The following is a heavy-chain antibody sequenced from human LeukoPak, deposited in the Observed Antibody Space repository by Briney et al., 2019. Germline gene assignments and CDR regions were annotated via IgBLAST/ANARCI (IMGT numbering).Heavy chain of an antibody. J-gene: IGHJ5*02. CDR1: GYTFTSYG. CDR3: ARQPIPYCSSTSCPRDPWDP. Sequence: VASVKVSCKASGYTFTSYGISWVRQAPAQGLEWMGWISAYNGNTNYAQKLQGRVTMTTDTSTSTAYMELRSLRSDDTAVYYCARQPIPYCSSTSCPRDPWDPWGQGTPVTVSS. CDR2: ISAYNGNT. V-gene: IGHV1-18*01. D-gene: IGHD2-2*01.